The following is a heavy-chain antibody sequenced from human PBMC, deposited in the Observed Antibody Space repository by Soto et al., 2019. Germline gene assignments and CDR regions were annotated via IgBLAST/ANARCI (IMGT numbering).Heavy chain of an antibody. V-gene: IGHV5-10-1*01. CDR2: IDPIDSYT. J-gene: IGHJ6*02. CDR1: GYSFTSYW. Sequence: GECLKISCKGSGYSFTSYWISWVRQMPGKGLEWMGRIDPIDSYTNYSPSFQGHVTISADKSISTAYLQWSSLKASDTAMYYCARRAHMSRRGETFSYYYYGMDVWGQGTTVTVSS. D-gene: IGHD3-16*01. CDR3: ARRAHMSRRGETFSYYYYGMDV.